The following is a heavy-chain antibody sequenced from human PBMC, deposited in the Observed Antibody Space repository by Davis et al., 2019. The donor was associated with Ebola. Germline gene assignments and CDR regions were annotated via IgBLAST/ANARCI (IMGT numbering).Heavy chain of an antibody. V-gene: IGHV1-24*01. CDR1: GYGLTQFA. J-gene: IGHJ4*02. D-gene: IGHD1-7*01. CDR3: FTDPVVIGTVD. Sequence: AASVKVSCKVSGYGLTQFAVHCVRQAPGDGLERMGGFDPDNGGKMYAQKFQGRVTMTEDTSTGTAYMELSSLRSEDTAMYYCFTDPVVIGTVDWGKGTLGTVSS. CDR2: FDPDNGGK.